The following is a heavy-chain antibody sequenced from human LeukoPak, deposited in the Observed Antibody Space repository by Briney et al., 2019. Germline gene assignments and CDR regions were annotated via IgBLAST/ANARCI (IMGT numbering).Heavy chain of an antibody. CDR1: GFTFSSYA. J-gene: IGHJ4*02. Sequence: GRSPRLSCAASGFTFSSYAMHWVRQAPGKGLEWVAVISYDGSNKYYADSVKGRFTISRDNSKNTLYLQMNSLRAEDTAVCYCARGPREIRFLYYWGQGTLVTVSS. CDR3: ARGPREIRFLYY. CDR2: ISYDGSNK. V-gene: IGHV3-30*01. D-gene: IGHD3-3*01.